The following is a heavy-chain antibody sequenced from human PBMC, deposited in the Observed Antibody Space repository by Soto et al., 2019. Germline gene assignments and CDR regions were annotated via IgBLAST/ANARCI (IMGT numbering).Heavy chain of an antibody. Sequence: HPGGSLRLSCAASGFTFSSYWMSWVRQAPGKGLEWVANIKQDGSEKYYVDSVKGRFTISRDNAKNSLYLQMNSLRAEDTAVYYCARARGSQIDILTGYYRGKGYFDYWGQGTLVTVSS. D-gene: IGHD3-9*01. CDR1: GFTFSSYW. CDR2: IKQDGSEK. J-gene: IGHJ4*02. V-gene: IGHV3-7*03. CDR3: ARARGSQIDILTGYYRGKGYFDY.